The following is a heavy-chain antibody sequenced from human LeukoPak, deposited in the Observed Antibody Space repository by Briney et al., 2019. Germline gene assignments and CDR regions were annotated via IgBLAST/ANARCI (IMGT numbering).Heavy chain of an antibody. CDR1: VFTFDDYG. Sequence: PGGSLRLSSAPSVFTFDDYGMSWVREGPGEGLEWGSRINLNGGSTDYADSVKGRFTISRDNAKNSLYLKMNSLRAEDTAVYYCARWGDGYNFDYWGQGTLVTVSS. D-gene: IGHD5-18*01. CDR3: ARWGDGYNFDY. CDR2: INLNGGST. V-gene: IGHV3-20*03. J-gene: IGHJ4*02.